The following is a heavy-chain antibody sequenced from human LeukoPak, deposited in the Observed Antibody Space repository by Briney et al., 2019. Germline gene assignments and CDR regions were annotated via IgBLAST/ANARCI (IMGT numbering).Heavy chain of an antibody. J-gene: IGHJ6*02. D-gene: IGHD1-1*01. CDR2: ISYGGSNK. CDR1: GFTFSFYG. Sequence: GRSLRLSCAASGFTFSFYGMHWVRQAPGKGLEWVAVISYGGSNKYFADSVKGRFTISRDNSKNTLYLQMNSLRAEDTAVYYCAKDRRVTTGMTVGYFYYYGLGVWGQGTTVTVSS. CDR3: AKDRRVTTGMTVGYFYYYGLGV. V-gene: IGHV3-30*18.